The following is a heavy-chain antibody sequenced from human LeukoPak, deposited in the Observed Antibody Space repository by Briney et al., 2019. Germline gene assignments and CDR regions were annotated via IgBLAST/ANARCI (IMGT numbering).Heavy chain of an antibody. CDR3: ARGYTYFDY. J-gene: IGHJ4*02. V-gene: IGHV3-48*03. CDR2: IGSGGGTR. CDR1: GFIFSSYE. D-gene: IGHD5-12*01. Sequence: GGSLRLSCAASGFIFSSYEMNWVRQAPGKGLEWVSYIGSGGGTRYYADSVKGRFTISRDNGKYSLYLQMNGLRAEDTAVYYCARGYTYFDYWGQGTLVTVSS.